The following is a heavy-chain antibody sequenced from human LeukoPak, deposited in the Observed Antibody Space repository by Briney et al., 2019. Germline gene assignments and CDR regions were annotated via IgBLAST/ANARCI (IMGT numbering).Heavy chain of an antibody. Sequence: GGSLRLSCAASGFTFSSYWMSWVRQAPGKGLEWVANIKQDGSEKYYVDSVKGRFTISRDNAKNSLYLQMNSLRAEDTAVYYCARFYDSSGYYGNGAFDIWGQGTMVTVSS. CDR2: IKQDGSEK. CDR1: GFTFSSYW. J-gene: IGHJ3*02. V-gene: IGHV3-7*01. CDR3: ARFYDSSGYYGNGAFDI. D-gene: IGHD3-22*01.